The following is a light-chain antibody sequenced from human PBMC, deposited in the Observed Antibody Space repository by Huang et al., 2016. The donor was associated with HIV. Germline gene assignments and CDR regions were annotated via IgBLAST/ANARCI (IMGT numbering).Light chain of an antibody. CDR1: QDINTY. Sequence: AILITQSPSSLSASTGDKASITCRASQDINTYLAWYQQKPGKPPSLLIYATSTLQSGVPSRFSGSGSGTDFTLTITHLQSEDFATYYCQQYYSFPLTFGQGSQVEV. CDR3: QQYYSFPLT. J-gene: IGKJ1*01. V-gene: IGKV1-8*01. CDR2: ATS.